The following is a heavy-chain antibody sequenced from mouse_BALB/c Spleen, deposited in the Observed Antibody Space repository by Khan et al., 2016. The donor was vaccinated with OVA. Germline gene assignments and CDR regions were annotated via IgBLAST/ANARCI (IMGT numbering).Heavy chain of an antibody. CDR1: GYSITSDYA. V-gene: IGHV3-2*02. CDR2: ISYSGTT. CDR3: ARHVYSAWFAY. D-gene: IGHD2-3*01. J-gene: IGHJ3*01. Sequence: EVQLVESGPGLVKPSQSLSLTCTVTGYSITSDYAWNWIRQFPGNKLEWMGYISYSGTTSYNPSLKSRISITRDTSKNQFFLQLNSVTTEDTATYYWARHVYSAWFAYWGQGTLVTVSA.